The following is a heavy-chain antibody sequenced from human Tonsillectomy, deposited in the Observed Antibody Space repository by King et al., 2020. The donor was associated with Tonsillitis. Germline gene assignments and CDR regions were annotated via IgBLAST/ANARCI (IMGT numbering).Heavy chain of an antibody. V-gene: IGHV4-34*01. Sequence: VQLQQWGAGLLKPSETLSLTCAVFGESLSGYYWSWIRQPPGKGLEWIGDIDHRGVTTYNPSLESRVTMSVDTLNNQYSLRLNSMTAADTAVYYCAGQWLARVWFDHWGQGTLVTVSS. CDR2: IDHRGVT. CDR3: AGQWLARVWFDH. D-gene: IGHD6-19*01. J-gene: IGHJ5*02. CDR1: GESLSGYY.